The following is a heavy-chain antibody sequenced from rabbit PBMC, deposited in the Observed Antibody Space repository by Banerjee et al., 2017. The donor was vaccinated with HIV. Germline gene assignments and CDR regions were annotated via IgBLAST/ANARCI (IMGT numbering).Heavy chain of an antibody. V-gene: IGHV1S45*01. CDR2: IYAGSGST. D-gene: IGHD6-1*01. J-gene: IGHJ6*01. CDR1: GFSFSGNYW. Sequence: QEQLVESGGDLVQPEGSLTLTCTASGFSFSGNYWICWVRQAPGKGLEWIACIYAGSGSTYYASWAKGRFTISNTSSTTVTLQMTSLTAADTATYFCARGAGGNYGYDLWGPGTLVTVS. CDR3: ARGAGGNYGYDL.